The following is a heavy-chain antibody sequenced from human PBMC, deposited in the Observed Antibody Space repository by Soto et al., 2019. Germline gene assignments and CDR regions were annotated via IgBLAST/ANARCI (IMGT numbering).Heavy chain of an antibody. CDR2: IYYSGST. D-gene: IGHD2-15*01. J-gene: IGHJ3*02. V-gene: IGHV4-39*01. Sequence: SETLSLTCTVSGGSISSSSYYWGWIRQPPGKGLEWIGSIYYSGSTYYNPSLKSRVTISVDTSKNQFSLKLSSVTAADTAVYYCARHWDIVVVVAATPGAFGIWGQGTMVTVSS. CDR3: ARHWDIVVVVAATPGAFGI. CDR1: GGSISSSSYY.